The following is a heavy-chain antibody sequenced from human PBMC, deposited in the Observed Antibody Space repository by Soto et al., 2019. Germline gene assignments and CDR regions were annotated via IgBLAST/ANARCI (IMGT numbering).Heavy chain of an antibody. D-gene: IGHD3-3*01. V-gene: IGHV3-15*07. CDR3: TTNTANYDFWSGYYRY. J-gene: IGHJ4*02. Sequence: EVQLVESGGGLVKPGGSLRLSCAASGFTFSNAWINWVRQAPGKGLEWVGRIKSKTDGGTTDYAAPVKGRFTISRDDSKNTLYLQMNSLKTEDTAVYYCTTNTANYDFWSGYYRYWGQGTLVTVSS. CDR2: IKSKTDGGTT. CDR1: GFTFSNAW.